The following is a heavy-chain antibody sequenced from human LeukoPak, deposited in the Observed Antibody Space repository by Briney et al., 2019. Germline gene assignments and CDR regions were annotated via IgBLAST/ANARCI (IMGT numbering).Heavy chain of an antibody. CDR1: ELTSSTSW. J-gene: IGHJ6*02. Sequence: GGSLRLSCAASELTSSTSWMSWVRQAPGKGLEWVAQTKQDGSEKYYVDSVKGRFTTSRDKNSLFLQMNSVRAEDTAVYYCVRAMDVWGQGTTVTVSS. CDR2: TKQDGSEK. CDR3: VRAMDV. V-gene: IGHV3-7*01.